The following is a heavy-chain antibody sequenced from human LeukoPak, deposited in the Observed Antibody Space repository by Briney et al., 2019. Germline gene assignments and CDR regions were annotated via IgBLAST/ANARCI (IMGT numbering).Heavy chain of an antibody. J-gene: IGHJ4*02. CDR1: GGSISSGSYY. D-gene: IGHD4-17*01. CDR3: AREKDYGDYEVCDY. Sequence: SETLSLTCTVSGGSISSGSYYWSWIRQPAGKGLEWIGRIYTSGSTNYNPSLKSRVTISVDTSKNQFSLKLSSVTAADTAVYYCAREKDYGDYEVCDYWGQGTLVTVSS. CDR2: IYTSGST. V-gene: IGHV4-61*02.